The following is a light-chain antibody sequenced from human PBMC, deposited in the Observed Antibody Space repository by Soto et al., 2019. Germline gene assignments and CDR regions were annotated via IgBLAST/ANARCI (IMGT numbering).Light chain of an antibody. V-gene: IGLV2-8*01. CDR2: EVS. CDR1: GSDVGGYIY. J-gene: IGLJ2*01. CDR3: SSYAGSNIYVV. Sequence: QSVLTQPPSASGSPGQSVTISCTGTGSDVGGYIYVSWYQHHPGKAPKLMLYEVSTRPSGVPDRFSGSKSGNTASLTVSGLQAEDEADYYCSSYAGSNIYVVFGGGTQLTVL.